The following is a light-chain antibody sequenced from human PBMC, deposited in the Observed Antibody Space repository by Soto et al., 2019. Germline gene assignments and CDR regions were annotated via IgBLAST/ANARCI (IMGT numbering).Light chain of an antibody. CDR3: QQSYTVPHT. CDR1: QNIXXX. V-gene: IGKV1-39*01. J-gene: IGKJ2*01. CDR2: AAS. Sequence: DIQMTQSPXXXXASVGXXXXXTCRASQNIXXXLXWYQHKPGKAPKLLIYAASSLQSGVPSRFSGSGSGTDFALTISSLQPEDLATFYCQQSYTVPHTFGQGTKVEI.